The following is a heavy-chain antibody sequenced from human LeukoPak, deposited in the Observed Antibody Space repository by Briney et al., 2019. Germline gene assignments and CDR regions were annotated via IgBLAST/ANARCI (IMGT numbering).Heavy chain of an antibody. CDR2: ISSSSSTV. Sequence: GGSLRLSCAASGFTFSSYNMNWVRQAPGKGLEWVSYISSSSSTVHYADSVKGRFTISRDNAKNLLYLQMNSLRVDDTAVYYCAKDESRVRGVIRDAFDFWGQGTLVTVSS. CDR3: AKDESRVRGVIRDAFDF. V-gene: IGHV3-48*01. J-gene: IGHJ3*01. D-gene: IGHD3-10*01. CDR1: GFTFSSYN.